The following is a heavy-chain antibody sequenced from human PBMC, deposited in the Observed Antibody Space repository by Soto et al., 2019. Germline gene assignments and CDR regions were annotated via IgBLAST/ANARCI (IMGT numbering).Heavy chain of an antibody. Sequence: QVQLVQSGAEVKKPGSSVKVSCKASGGTFSSYAISWVRQAPGQGLEWMGGIIPIFGTANYAQKLQGRVTITADEATRTAYMELSSLRSEDTAVYYCAREQGGASSGPGGYWGQGTLVTVSS. CDR3: AREQGGASSGPGGY. D-gene: IGHD6-19*01. CDR2: IIPIFGTA. V-gene: IGHV1-69*01. CDR1: GGTFSSYA. J-gene: IGHJ4*02.